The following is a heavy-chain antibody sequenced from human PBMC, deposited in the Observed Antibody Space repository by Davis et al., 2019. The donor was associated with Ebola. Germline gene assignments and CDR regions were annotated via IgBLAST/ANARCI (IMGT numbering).Heavy chain of an antibody. CDR3: ARVDYDILTGYFGY. V-gene: IGHV3-7*01. CDR1: GFTFSSYW. D-gene: IGHD3-9*01. Sequence: GGSLRLSCAASGFTFSSYWMSWVRQAPGKGLEWVANIKQDGSEKYYVDSVKGRFTISRDNAKNSLYLQMNSLRAEDTAVYYCARVDYDILTGYFGYWGQGTLVTVSS. CDR2: IKQDGSEK. J-gene: IGHJ4*02.